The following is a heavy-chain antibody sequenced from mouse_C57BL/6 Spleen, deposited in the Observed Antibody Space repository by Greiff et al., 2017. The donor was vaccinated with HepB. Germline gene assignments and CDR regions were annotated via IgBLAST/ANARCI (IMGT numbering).Heavy chain of an antibody. D-gene: IGHD1-1*01. Sequence: VQLQQSGAELARPGASVKLSCKASGYTFTSYGISWVKQRTGQGLEWIGEIYPRSGNTYYNEKFKGKATLTADKSSSTAYMELRSLTSEDSAVYFCARCHYYGSSYGYWYFDVWGTGTTVTVSS. J-gene: IGHJ1*03. CDR1: GYTFTSYG. CDR2: IYPRSGNT. CDR3: ARCHYYGSSYGYWYFDV. V-gene: IGHV1-81*01.